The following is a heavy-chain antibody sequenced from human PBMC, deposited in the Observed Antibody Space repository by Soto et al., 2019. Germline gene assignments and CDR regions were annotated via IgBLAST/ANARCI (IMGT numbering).Heavy chain of an antibody. CDR2: ISGSGGST. J-gene: IGHJ3*02. V-gene: IGHV3-23*01. D-gene: IGHD4-4*01. CDR1: GFTFSSYA. CDR3: AKATYDYSNDPWAFDS. Sequence: GCLLLSCTASGFTFSSYALSWVRQAAGKGLEWVSAISGSGGSTYYADSVKVRFTISRDNSKNTLSLQMNSLRAEDTAVYYCAKATYDYSNDPWAFDSWGQGTMVTVSS.